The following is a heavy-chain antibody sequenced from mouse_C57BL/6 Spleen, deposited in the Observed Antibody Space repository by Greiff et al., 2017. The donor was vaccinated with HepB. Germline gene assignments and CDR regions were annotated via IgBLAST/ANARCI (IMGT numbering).Heavy chain of an antibody. CDR3: ARRYCGSSSDWYFDV. V-gene: IGHV1-18*01. CDR1: GYTFTDYN. Sequence: EVQLQQSGPELVKPGASVKIPCKASGYTFTDYNMDWVKQSHGKSLEWIGDINPNNGGTVYNQKFKGKATLTVDKSSSTAYMELRSLTSEDTAVYYCARRYCGSSSDWYFDVWGTGTTVTVSS. D-gene: IGHD1-1*01. CDR2: INPNNGGT. J-gene: IGHJ1*03.